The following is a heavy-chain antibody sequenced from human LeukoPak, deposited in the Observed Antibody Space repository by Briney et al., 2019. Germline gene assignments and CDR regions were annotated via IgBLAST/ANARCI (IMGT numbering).Heavy chain of an antibody. CDR1: GFTFVGNA. Sequence: GGSLRLSCAASGFTFVGNAVTWVRQAPGKGLEWVSTISGSGDTYYADSVKGRFTISRDDSKSTLSLQMNSLRAEDTAVYYCAREPLAEYYYHSEYYFDYWGQGTLVTVSS. J-gene: IGHJ4*02. V-gene: IGHV3-23*01. CDR3: AREPLAEYYYHSEYYFDY. CDR2: ISGSGDT. D-gene: IGHD3-22*01.